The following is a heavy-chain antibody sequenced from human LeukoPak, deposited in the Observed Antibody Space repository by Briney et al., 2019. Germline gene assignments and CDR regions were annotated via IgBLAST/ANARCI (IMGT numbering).Heavy chain of an antibody. CDR2: IYPGDSDT. CDR3: ARLLRIVVVPAAGPFDY. V-gene: IGHV5-51*01. Sequence: GESLKISCKGSGYSSTSYWIGWVRQMPGKGLEWMGIIYPGDSDTRYSPSFQGQVTVSADKSISTAYLQWSSLKASDTAMYYCARLLRIVVVPAAGPFDYWGQGTLVTVSS. J-gene: IGHJ4*02. CDR1: GYSSTSYW. D-gene: IGHD2-2*01.